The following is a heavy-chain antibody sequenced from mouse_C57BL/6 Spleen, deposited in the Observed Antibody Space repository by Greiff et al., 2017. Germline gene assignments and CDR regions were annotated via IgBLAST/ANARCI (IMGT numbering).Heavy chain of an antibody. CDR3: ASRAVVAPYAMDY. J-gene: IGHJ4*01. CDR2: IHPNSGST. Sequence: QVQLQQPGAELVKPGASVKLSCKASGYTFTSYWMHWVKQRPGQGLEWIGMIHPNSGSTNYNEKFKSKATLNVDKSSSTAYMQLSSLTSEDSAVYYCASRAVVAPYAMDYWGQGTSVTVSS. D-gene: IGHD1-1*01. V-gene: IGHV1-64*01. CDR1: GYTFTSYW.